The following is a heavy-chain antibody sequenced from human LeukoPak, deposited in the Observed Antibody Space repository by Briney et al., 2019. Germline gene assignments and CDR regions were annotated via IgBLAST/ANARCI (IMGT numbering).Heavy chain of an antibody. CDR2: ISWDGGST. CDR3: AKSYGGGRGNEYFQH. Sequence: GGSLRLSCAASGFTFDDYAMHWVRHAPGKGLEWVSLISWDGGSTYYADSVKGRFTISRDNSKNSLYLQMNSLRAEDTALYYCAKSYGGGRGNEYFQHWGQGTLVTVSS. D-gene: IGHD4-23*01. CDR1: GFTFDDYA. J-gene: IGHJ1*01. V-gene: IGHV3-43D*03.